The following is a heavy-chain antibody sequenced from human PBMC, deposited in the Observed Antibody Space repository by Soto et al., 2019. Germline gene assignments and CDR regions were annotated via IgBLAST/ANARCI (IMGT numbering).Heavy chain of an antibody. Sequence: PSETLSLTCTVSGGSISSGGYYWNWIRQHPGKGLEWIGYIYYSGGTYYNPSLKTRVTISIDTSKNQFSLKLSSVTAADTAVYYCARHVWSIAAALNWIDPWGQGALVTVSS. V-gene: IGHV4-39*01. J-gene: IGHJ5*02. CDR2: IYYSGGT. CDR1: GGSISSGGYY. CDR3: ARHVWSIAAALNWIDP. D-gene: IGHD6-13*01.